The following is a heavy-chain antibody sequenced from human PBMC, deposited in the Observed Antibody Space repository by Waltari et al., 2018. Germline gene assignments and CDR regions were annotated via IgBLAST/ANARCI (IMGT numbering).Heavy chain of an antibody. V-gene: IGHV3-48*01. Sequence: EVQLVESGGGLVQPGGSLRLSCAASGFTFSSYSMTWVRRPPGTGLEGVSYISSSSSTIYYADSVKGRFTISRDNAKNSLYLQMNSLRAEDTAVYYCARDPHNYDYVWGSYRPSYYFDYWGQGTLVTVSS. CDR1: GFTFSSYS. D-gene: IGHD3-16*02. CDR2: ISSSSSTI. CDR3: ARDPHNYDYVWGSYRPSYYFDY. J-gene: IGHJ4*02.